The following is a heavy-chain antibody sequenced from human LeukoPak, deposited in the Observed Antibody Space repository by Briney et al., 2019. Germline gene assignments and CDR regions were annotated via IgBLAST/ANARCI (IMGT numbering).Heavy chain of an antibody. Sequence: GGSLRLSCAASGFTLSSYWMHWVRQAPGKGLVWVSRINSDGSSTNYADSVKGRFTISRDNAKNTLYLQMNSLRAEDTAVYYCAKGGYSYGRTYYFDYWGQGTLVTVSS. CDR2: INSDGSST. CDR1: GFTLSSYW. J-gene: IGHJ4*02. D-gene: IGHD5-18*01. CDR3: AKGGYSYGRTYYFDY. V-gene: IGHV3-74*01.